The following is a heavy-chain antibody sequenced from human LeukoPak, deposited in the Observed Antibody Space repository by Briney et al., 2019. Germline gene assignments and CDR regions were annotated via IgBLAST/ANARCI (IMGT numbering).Heavy chain of an antibody. Sequence: SVKVSCKASGGTFSSYAISWVRQAPGQGLEWMGGIIPIFGTANYAQKFQGRVTITADESTSTAYMELSSLRSEDTAVYYCASSYDILTGYYRWGQGTLVTVSS. CDR3: ASSYDILTGYYR. CDR2: IIPIFGTA. D-gene: IGHD3-9*01. CDR1: GGTFSSYA. V-gene: IGHV1-69*13. J-gene: IGHJ4*02.